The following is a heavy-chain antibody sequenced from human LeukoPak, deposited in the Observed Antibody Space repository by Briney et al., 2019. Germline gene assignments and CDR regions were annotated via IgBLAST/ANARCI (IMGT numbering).Heavy chain of an antibody. CDR3: AKGLRYFDWFYFDY. D-gene: IGHD3-9*01. J-gene: IGHJ4*02. CDR1: GFTFSNYA. CDR2: ISGSGDT. V-gene: IGHV3-23*01. Sequence: GGSLRLSCAASGFTFSNYAMSWVRQAPGKGLEWVSAISGSGDTYYADSVKGRFTISRDNSKNTLYLQMNSLRAEDTAVYYCAKGLRYFDWFYFDYWGQGTLVTVSS.